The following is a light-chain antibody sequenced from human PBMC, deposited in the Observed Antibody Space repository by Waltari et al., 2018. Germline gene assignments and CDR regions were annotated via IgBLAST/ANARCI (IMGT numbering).Light chain of an antibody. Sequence: SSDLTQPLSVSVSPGQTASITCSGDTLGDNFTSWYQQKPGQSPGLVIFQDTKRPPGYSERFSASSSGNTATLTISGTQAMDEADYYCQAWDSVTAFHVFGTGTKLTVL. CDR3: QAWDSVTAFHV. CDR1: TLGDNF. J-gene: IGLJ1*01. V-gene: IGLV3-1*01. CDR2: QDT.